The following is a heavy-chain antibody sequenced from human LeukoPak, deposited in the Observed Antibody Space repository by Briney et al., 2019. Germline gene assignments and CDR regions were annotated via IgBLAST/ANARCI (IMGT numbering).Heavy chain of an antibody. CDR2: ISRSGSTI. CDR3: AELGITMTGGV. D-gene: IGHD3-10*02. Sequence: QPGGSLRLSCAASGFTFSSYEMNWVRQARGKGLEWASYISRSGSTIYYADSVEGRFTISRDNAKNSLYLQMNSLRAEDTAVYYCAELGITMTGGVWGKGTTVTISS. J-gene: IGHJ6*04. V-gene: IGHV3-48*03. CDR1: GFTFSSYE.